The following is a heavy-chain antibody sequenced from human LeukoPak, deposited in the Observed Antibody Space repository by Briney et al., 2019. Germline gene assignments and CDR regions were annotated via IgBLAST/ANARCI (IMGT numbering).Heavy chain of an antibody. V-gene: IGHV1-69*05. CDR3: ARGGYSYRTSFDY. Sequence: SVKVSCKASGGTFSSYAISWVRQAPGQGLEWMGRIIPIFGTANYAQKFQGRVTITTDESTSTAYMELSSLRSEDTAVYYCARGGYSYRTSFDYWGQGTLVTVSS. J-gene: IGHJ4*02. CDR2: IIPIFGTA. D-gene: IGHD5-18*01. CDR1: GGTFSSYA.